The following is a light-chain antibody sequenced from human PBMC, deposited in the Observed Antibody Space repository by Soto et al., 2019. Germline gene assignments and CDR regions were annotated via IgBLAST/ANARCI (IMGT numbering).Light chain of an antibody. V-gene: IGKV1-9*01. CDR3: QQLNSYSIT. CDR1: QGISSY. Sequence: DIQLTQSPSFLSASVGDRVTITCRASQGISSYLAWYQQKPGKAPKLLIYAASTLQSGVPSRFCGSGSGTEFTPTISSRQPEDYATYYCQQLNSYSITFGQGTRLEIK. CDR2: AAS. J-gene: IGKJ5*01.